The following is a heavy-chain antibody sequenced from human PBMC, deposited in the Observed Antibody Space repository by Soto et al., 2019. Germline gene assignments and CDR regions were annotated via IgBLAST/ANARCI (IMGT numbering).Heavy chain of an antibody. CDR1: GYTFTSYG. CDR2: ISAYNGNT. J-gene: IGHJ6*02. CDR3: ARFAGYSYGYLTYYYGMDV. D-gene: IGHD5-18*01. V-gene: IGHV1-18*04. Sequence: ASVKVSCKASGYTFTSYGISWVRQAPGQGLEWMGWISAYNGNTNYAQKLQGRVTMTTDTSTSTAYMELRSLRSDDTAVYYCARFAGYSYGYLTYYYGMDVWGQGTTVTVSS.